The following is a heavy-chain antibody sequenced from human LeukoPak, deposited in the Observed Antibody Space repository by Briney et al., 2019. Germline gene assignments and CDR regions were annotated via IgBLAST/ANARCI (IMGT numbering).Heavy chain of an antibody. Sequence: SKTLSLTCAVYGGSFSGYYWSWIRQPPGKGLEWIGEINHSGSTNYNPSLKSRVTISVDTSKNQFSLKPSSVTAADTAMYYCARDIYYGSGSFDSWGQGTLLTVSS. J-gene: IGHJ4*02. CDR1: GGSFSGYY. V-gene: IGHV4-34*01. CDR2: INHSGST. CDR3: ARDIYYGSGSFDS. D-gene: IGHD3-10*01.